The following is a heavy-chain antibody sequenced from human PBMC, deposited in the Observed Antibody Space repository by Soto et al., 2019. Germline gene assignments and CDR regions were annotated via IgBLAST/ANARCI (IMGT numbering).Heavy chain of an antibody. V-gene: IGHV3-23*01. J-gene: IGHJ4*02. CDR2: ISASGRDT. D-gene: IGHD6-19*01. Sequence: GESLRLSCVASGFTFPNYAMSWVRPAPGKGLEWVSGISASGRDTYYADSVKDRSTISRDSFKNTLYLQMNSLRAEDTGTYYCAKGKTSGWYYFDYWGQGALVTVS. CDR1: GFTFPNYA. CDR3: AKGKTSGWYYFDY.